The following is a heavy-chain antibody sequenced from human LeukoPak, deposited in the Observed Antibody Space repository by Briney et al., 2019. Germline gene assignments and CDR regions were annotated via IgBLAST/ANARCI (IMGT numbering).Heavy chain of an antibody. CDR1: GGSISSYY. V-gene: IGHV4-59*08. CDR2: IYYSGST. D-gene: IGHD1-1*01. J-gene: IGHJ4*02. Sequence: NPSETLSLTCTVYGGSISSYYWSWIRQPPGKGLEWIGYIYYSGSTNYNPSLKSRVTISVDTSKNQFSPKLSSVTAADTAVYYCARNCVAMHDYSGQGTLVTVSS. CDR3: ARNCVAMHDY.